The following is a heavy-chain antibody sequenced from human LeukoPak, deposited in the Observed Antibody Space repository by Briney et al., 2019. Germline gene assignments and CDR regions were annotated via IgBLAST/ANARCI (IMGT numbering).Heavy chain of an antibody. CDR1: GGSFSGYY. D-gene: IGHD4-23*01. Sequence: SETLSLTCAVYGGSFSGYYWSWIRQPPGKGLEWIGEINHSGSTNYNPSLKSRVTISVDTSKNQFSLKLSSVTAADTAVYYCARKLRYYYGMDVWGQGTTVTVSS. CDR2: INHSGST. V-gene: IGHV4-34*01. J-gene: IGHJ6*02. CDR3: ARKLRYYYGMDV.